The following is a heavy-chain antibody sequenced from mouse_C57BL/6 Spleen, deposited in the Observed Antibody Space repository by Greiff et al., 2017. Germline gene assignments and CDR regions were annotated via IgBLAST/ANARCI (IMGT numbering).Heavy chain of an antibody. CDR2: INPSNGGT. D-gene: IGHD2-3*01. J-gene: IGHJ3*01. V-gene: IGHV1-53*01. Sequence: QVQLQQPGTELVKPGASVKLSCKASGYTFTSYWMHWVKQRPGQGLEWIGNINPSNGGTNYNEKFKSKATLTVDKSSSTAYMQLSSLTSEDSAVYYCAREGIYEGYYLTPRFAYWGQGTLVTVSA. CDR3: AREGIYEGYYLTPRFAY. CDR1: GYTFTSYW.